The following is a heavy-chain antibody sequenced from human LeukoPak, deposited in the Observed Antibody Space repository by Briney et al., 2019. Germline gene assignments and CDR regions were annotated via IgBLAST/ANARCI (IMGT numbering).Heavy chain of an antibody. CDR3: ATKAFAGAINY. Sequence: ASVKVSCKTSGYTFTSYGISWVRQAPGQGLEWMGWISAYNGNTNYAQKLQGRVTMTTDTSTSTAYMELRSLRSEDTAVYYCATKAFAGAINYWGQGTLVTVSS. CDR1: GYTFTSYG. V-gene: IGHV1-18*04. D-gene: IGHD3-10*01. CDR2: ISAYNGNT. J-gene: IGHJ4*02.